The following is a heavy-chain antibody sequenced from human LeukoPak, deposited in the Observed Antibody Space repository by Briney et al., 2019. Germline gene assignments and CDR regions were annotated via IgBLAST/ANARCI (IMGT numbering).Heavy chain of an antibody. CDR2: VYHSGST. J-gene: IGHJ4*02. Sequence: SETLSLTCTVSGGSISSNDYYWGWIRQPPGKGLGWIGTVYHSGSTYNNPSLKSRVSISVDTSKNQFSLKLSSVTAADTAAYYCVRHRVGYDFWNGYFDYWGQETLVTVSS. V-gene: IGHV4-39*01. CDR3: VRHRVGYDFWNGYFDY. D-gene: IGHD3-3*01. CDR1: GGSISSNDYY.